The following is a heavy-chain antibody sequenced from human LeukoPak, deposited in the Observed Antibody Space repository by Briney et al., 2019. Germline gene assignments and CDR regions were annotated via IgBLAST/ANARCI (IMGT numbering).Heavy chain of an antibody. J-gene: IGHJ5*02. CDR1: GYTFTSYF. D-gene: IGHD1-26*01. Sequence: ASVKVSCKASGYTFTSYFMHWVRQAPGQGLEWMGVVNPSSGSTTYSQKFQGRVTMTRDTSTSTVYMDLGSLRSDDMAVYYCARAVGPRGGNWFDPWGQGTLVTVSS. V-gene: IGHV1-46*01. CDR2: VNPSSGST. CDR3: ARAVGPRGGNWFDP.